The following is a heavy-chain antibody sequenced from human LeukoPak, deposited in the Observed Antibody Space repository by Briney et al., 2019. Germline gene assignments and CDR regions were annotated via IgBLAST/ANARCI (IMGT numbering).Heavy chain of an antibody. CDR3: ASHLIYYDMLTGYYTGFDY. CDR2: IYTSGST. Sequence: SETLSLTCTVSGGSISSGSYYWSWIRQPAGKGLEWIGRIYTSGSTNYNPSLKSRVTISVDTSKNQFSLKLSSVTAADTAVYYCASHLIYYDMLTGYYTGFDYWGQGTLVTVSS. CDR1: GGSISSGSYY. V-gene: IGHV4-61*02. D-gene: IGHD3-9*01. J-gene: IGHJ4*02.